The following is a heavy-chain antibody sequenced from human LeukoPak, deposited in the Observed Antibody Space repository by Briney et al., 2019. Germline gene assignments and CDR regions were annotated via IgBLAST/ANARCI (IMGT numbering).Heavy chain of an antibody. CDR2: ISAYNGNT. CDR1: GDTFTSYA. J-gene: IGHJ4*02. CDR3: ARAPDILTGTRNDY. D-gene: IGHD3-9*01. Sequence: ASVKVSCKASGDTFTSYAISWVRQAPGQGLEWMGWISAYNGNTNYAQKLQGRVTLTTDTSTSTAYMELRSLRSDDTAVYYCARAPDILTGTRNDYWGQGTLVTVSS. V-gene: IGHV1-18*01.